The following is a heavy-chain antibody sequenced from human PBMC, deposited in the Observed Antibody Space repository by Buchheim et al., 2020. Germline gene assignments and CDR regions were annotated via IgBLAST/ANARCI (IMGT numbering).Heavy chain of an antibody. CDR2: INHSGST. Sequence: QVQLQQWGAGLLKPSETLSLTCAVYGGSFSGYYWSWIRQPPGKGLEWIGEINHSGSTNYNPSLKSRVTITFETSKNQFSLKLSTVTAADTAVYYCARGRVGYCSSTSCAHYYYYFGMDVWGQGTT. D-gene: IGHD2-2*01. V-gene: IGHV4-34*01. J-gene: IGHJ6*02. CDR1: GGSFSGYY. CDR3: ARGRVGYCSSTSCAHYYYYFGMDV.